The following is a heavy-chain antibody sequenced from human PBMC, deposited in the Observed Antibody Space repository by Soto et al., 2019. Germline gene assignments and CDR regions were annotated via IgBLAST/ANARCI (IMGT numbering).Heavy chain of an antibody. CDR3: ARDFGAGVVSTPIDY. V-gene: IGHV3-30*09. CDR2: ISYDGRNI. D-gene: IGHD3-3*01. J-gene: IGHJ4*02. Sequence: GGSLRLSCAASGFIFRSYAMHWVSQAPGKGLEWVAVISYDGRNIYYADSVKGRFGISRDNSNNTLFLQMSSLRVDGTAGYMYARDFGAGVVSTPIDYGGQGTLVTVSS. CDR1: GFIFRSYA.